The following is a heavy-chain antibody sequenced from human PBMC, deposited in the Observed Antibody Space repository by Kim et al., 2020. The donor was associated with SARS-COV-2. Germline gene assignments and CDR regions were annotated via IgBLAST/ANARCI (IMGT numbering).Heavy chain of an antibody. CDR3: ATYNPSSNPVAAIFDY. CDR1: GFTFTNSW. CDR2: MKEDGSET. D-gene: IGHD1-1*01. Sequence: GGSLRLSCSASGFTFTNSWMGWVRHAPGKGLEWVAHMKEDGSETYYADPLMGRFTLSIDNARDSLYLQMSSLRAEDTTIYYCATYNPSSNPVAAIFDYWG. J-gene: IGHJ4*01. V-gene: IGHV3-7*01.